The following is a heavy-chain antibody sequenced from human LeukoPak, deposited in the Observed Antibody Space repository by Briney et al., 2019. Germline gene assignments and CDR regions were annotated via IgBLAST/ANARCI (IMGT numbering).Heavy chain of an antibody. CDR2: IRYDGSNK. CDR1: GFTFSSYG. Sequence: GGSLRLXCAASGFTFSSYGMHWVRQAPGKGLEWVAFIRYDGSNKYYANSVKGRFTISRDNSKNTLYLQMNSLRAEDTAVYYCAKSYCGGDCYSFDYWGQGTLVTVSS. V-gene: IGHV3-30*02. D-gene: IGHD2-21*01. J-gene: IGHJ4*02. CDR3: AKSYCGGDCYSFDY.